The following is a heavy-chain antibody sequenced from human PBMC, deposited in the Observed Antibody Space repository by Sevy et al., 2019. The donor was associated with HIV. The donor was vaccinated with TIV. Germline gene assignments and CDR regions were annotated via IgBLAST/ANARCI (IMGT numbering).Heavy chain of an antibody. D-gene: IGHD3-22*01. V-gene: IGHV3-23*01. CDR2: ISGSGDST. CDR1: GFTFITYA. Sequence: GGSLRLSCAASGFTFITYAMNWVRQAPGKGLEWVSTISGSGDSTYYVDSVNGRFTISRDNSKNTLYLQMNSLRAADTALYSCARDHGESSGYYPLGAFDIWGQGTMVTVSS. J-gene: IGHJ3*02. CDR3: ARDHGESSGYYPLGAFDI.